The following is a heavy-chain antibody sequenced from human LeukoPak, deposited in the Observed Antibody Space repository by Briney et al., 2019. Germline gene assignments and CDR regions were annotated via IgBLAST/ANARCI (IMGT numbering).Heavy chain of an antibody. CDR2: INHSGST. J-gene: IGHJ5*02. V-gene: IGHV4-34*01. Sequence: SETLSLTCAVYGGSFSGYYWSWIRQPPGKGLEWIGEINHSGSTNYNPSLKSRVTISVDTSKNQFSLKLSSVTAADTAVYYCASQHYARFDPWGQGTLVTVSS. D-gene: IGHD2-2*01. CDR3: ASQHYARFDP. CDR1: GGSFSGYY.